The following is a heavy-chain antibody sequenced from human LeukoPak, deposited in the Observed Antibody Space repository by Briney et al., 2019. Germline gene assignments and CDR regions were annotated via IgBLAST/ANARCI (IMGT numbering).Heavy chain of an antibody. CDR3: ARFPPAAHQLLSSDY. V-gene: IGHV1-18*04. CDR1: GYTFTNYG. J-gene: IGHJ4*02. Sequence: ASVMVSCKASGYTFTNYGISWVRQAPGQGLECMAWISANNGETRYAQNLQGRVTMTTDTSTSTAYMEPRSLRSDDTAIYYCARFPPAAHQLLSSDYWGQGTQVTVSS. CDR2: ISANNGET. D-gene: IGHD2-2*01.